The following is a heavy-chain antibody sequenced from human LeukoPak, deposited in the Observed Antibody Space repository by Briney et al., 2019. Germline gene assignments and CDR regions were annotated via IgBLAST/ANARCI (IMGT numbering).Heavy chain of an antibody. CDR2: ISYDGSNK. Sequence: PGGSLRLSCAASGFTFSSYAMHWVRQAPGKGLEWVAVISYDGSNKYYADSVKGRFTISRDNSKNTLYLQMNSLRAEDTAVYYCARGERGVLGAFDIWGQGTMVTVSS. D-gene: IGHD2-8*02. CDR3: ARGERGVLGAFDI. V-gene: IGHV3-30-3*01. J-gene: IGHJ3*02. CDR1: GFTFSSYA.